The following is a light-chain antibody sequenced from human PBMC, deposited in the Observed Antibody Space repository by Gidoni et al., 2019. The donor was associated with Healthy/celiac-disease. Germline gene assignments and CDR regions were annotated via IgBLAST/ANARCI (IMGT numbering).Light chain of an antibody. Sequence: DIQMTQSPFTLSASVGDRVTITCRASQSISSWLAWYQQKPGKAPKLLIYDASSLESGVPSRFSGSGSGTEFTLTISSLQPDDFATYYCQQYNSYLFTFGHGTKVDIK. CDR3: QQYNSYLFT. J-gene: IGKJ3*01. V-gene: IGKV1-5*01. CDR1: QSISSW. CDR2: DAS.